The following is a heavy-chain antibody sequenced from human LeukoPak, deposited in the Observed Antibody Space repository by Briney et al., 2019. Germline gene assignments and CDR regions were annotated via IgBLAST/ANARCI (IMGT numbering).Heavy chain of an antibody. CDR3: ARDNGRGYPVYFGY. CDR1: GYSFTGYY. V-gene: IGHV1-2*02. Sequence: ASVKVSCKASGYSFTGYYIRWVRQAPGQGLEWMGWINPIGGVTNYAQKFQGRVTMTRDTSITTAYVEMSSLRSDDTAVYYCARDNGRGYPVYFGYWGQGTLVTVSS. J-gene: IGHJ4*02. CDR2: INPIGGVT. D-gene: IGHD3-22*01.